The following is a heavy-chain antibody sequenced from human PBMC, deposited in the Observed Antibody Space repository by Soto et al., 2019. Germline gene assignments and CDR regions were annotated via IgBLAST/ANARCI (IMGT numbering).Heavy chain of an antibody. CDR1: GGSISSRSYY. CDR2: IYYSGST. Sequence: SETLSLTCTVSGGSISSRSYYWGWIRQPPGKGLEWIGNIYYSGSTYYNPSLKSRVTISVDTSKNQISLKLNSVTAADTAVFYCARLTLVRGVDYWGQGTLVTVSS. V-gene: IGHV4-39*01. J-gene: IGHJ4*02. CDR3: ARLTLVRGVDY. D-gene: IGHD3-10*01.